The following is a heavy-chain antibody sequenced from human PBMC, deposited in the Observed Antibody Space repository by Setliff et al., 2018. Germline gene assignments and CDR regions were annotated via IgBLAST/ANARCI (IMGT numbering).Heavy chain of an antibody. Sequence: GGSLRLSCAASGFTFSDYNMNWVRQAPGKGLEWVSAISASGASTFYVDSVKGRFTISRDKSKNTLYLHLSSLRVEDTATYYCARDRGGTNPWFDFWGQGTLVTVSS. V-gene: IGHV3-23*01. J-gene: IGHJ5*01. CDR3: ARDRGGTNPWFDF. D-gene: IGHD3-10*01. CDR2: ISASGAST. CDR1: GFTFSDYN.